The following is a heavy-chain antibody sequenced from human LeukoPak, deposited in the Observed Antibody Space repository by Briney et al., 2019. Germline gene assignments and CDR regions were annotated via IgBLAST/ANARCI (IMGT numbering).Heavy chain of an antibody. D-gene: IGHD1-26*01. Sequence: GGSLRLSCAASGFTFSGYWMGWVRQAPGKGLEWVVNINQDGGETSYVDSVKGRFTISRDNVKNSLYLQMNSLRAEDTAMYYCARRRGSYQFDYWGQGALLPVSS. V-gene: IGHV3-7*01. CDR3: ARRRGSYQFDY. CDR2: INQDGGET. J-gene: IGHJ4*02. CDR1: GFTFSGYW.